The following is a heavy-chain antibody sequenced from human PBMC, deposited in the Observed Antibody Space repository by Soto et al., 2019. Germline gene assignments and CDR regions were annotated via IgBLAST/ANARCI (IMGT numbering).Heavy chain of an antibody. CDR2: IWYDGSNK. V-gene: IGHV3-33*01. D-gene: IGHD6-6*01. J-gene: IGHJ5*02. CDR1: GFTFSSYG. Sequence: GGSLRLSCAASGFTFSSYGMHWVRQAPGKGLEWVAVIWYDGSNKYYADSVKGRFTISRDNSKNTLYLQMNSLRAEDTAVYYCAIFLYSSSSSWFDPWGQGTLVTVSS. CDR3: AIFLYSSSSSWFDP.